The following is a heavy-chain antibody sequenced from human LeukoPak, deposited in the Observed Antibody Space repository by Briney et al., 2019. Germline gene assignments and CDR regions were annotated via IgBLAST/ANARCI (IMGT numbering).Heavy chain of an antibody. D-gene: IGHD4-17*01. V-gene: IGHV1-18*01. CDR2: ISAYNGNT. J-gene: IGHJ5*02. CDR1: GYTFTSYG. Sequence: ASVEVSCKASGYTFTSYGISWVRQAPGQGLEWMGWISAYNGNTNYAQKLQGRVTMTTDTSTSTAYMELSRLRSDDTAVYYCAGLHYGPTPDWFGPCGQGTLGTVSS. CDR3: AGLHYGPTPDWFGP.